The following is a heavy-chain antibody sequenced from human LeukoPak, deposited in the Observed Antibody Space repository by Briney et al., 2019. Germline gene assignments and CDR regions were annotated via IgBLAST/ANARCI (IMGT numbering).Heavy chain of an antibody. J-gene: IGHJ1*01. CDR3: AKFWSGYPVYFQH. V-gene: IGHV3-23*01. CDR1: GFTFSSYA. CDR2: ISGSGGST. D-gene: IGHD3-3*01. Sequence: GGSLRLSCAASGFTFSSYAMSWVRQAPGKGLEWVSAISGSGGSTYYADSVKGRFTISRGNSKNTLYLQMNSLRAEDTAVYYCAKFWSGYPVYFQHWGQGTLVTVSS.